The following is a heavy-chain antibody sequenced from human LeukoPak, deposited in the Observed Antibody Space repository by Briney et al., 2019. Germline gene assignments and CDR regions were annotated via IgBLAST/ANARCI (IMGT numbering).Heavy chain of an antibody. Sequence: GASVKVSCKASGGTFSSYAISWVRQAPGQGLEWMGGIIPIFGTANYAQKFQGRVTITTDESTSTAYMELSSLRSEDTAVYYCARDLPPGEDETNWFDPWGQGTLVTVSS. CDR1: GGTFSSYA. J-gene: IGHJ5*02. D-gene: IGHD3-16*01. V-gene: IGHV1-69*05. CDR3: ARDLPPGEDETNWFDP. CDR2: IIPIFGTA.